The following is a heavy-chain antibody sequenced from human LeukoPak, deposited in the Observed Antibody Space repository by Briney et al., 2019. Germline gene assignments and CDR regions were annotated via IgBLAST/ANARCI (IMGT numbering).Heavy chain of an antibody. D-gene: IGHD2-21*02. CDR1: RGTFSSYS. CDR2: IIPIFGAA. CDR3: ATRVYCGGDCVGFDP. J-gene: IGHJ5*02. Sequence: GASVKVSCKASRGTFSSYSISWVRQAPGQGLEWMGGIIPIFGAANYAQKFQGRVMITADESTGTAYMELSSLRSEDTAVYYCATRVYCGGDCVGFDPWGQGTLVTVSS. V-gene: IGHV1-69*13.